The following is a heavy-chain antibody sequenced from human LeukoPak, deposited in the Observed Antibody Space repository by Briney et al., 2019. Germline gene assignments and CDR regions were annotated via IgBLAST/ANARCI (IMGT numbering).Heavy chain of an antibody. CDR2: IYHSGST. D-gene: IGHD5-18*01. Sequence: GSPRLSCPASGFTFSSYWMSWVRQAPGKGLEWIGYIYHSGSTYYNPSLKSRVTISVDRSKNQFSLKLSSVTAADTAVYYCARESHTQDDNWGQGTLVTVSS. CDR1: GFTFSSYW. CDR3: ARESHTQDDN. V-gene: IGHV4-4*02. J-gene: IGHJ4*02.